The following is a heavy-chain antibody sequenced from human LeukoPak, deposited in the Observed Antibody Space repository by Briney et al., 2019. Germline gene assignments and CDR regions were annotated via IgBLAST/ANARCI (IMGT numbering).Heavy chain of an antibody. CDR1: GGSISSGGYS. Sequence: SQTLSLTCAVSGGSISSGGYSWSWIRQPPGKGLEWIGYIYHSGSTYYNPSLKSRVTISVDRSKNQFSLKLSSVTAADTAVYYCARGGAGRLRIDYWGQGTLVTVSS. CDR2: IYHSGST. V-gene: IGHV4-30-2*01. CDR3: ARGGAGRLRIDY. D-gene: IGHD6-6*01. J-gene: IGHJ4*02.